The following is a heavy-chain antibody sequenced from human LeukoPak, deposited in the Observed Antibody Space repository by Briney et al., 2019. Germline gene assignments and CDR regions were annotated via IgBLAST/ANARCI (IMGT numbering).Heavy chain of an antibody. J-gene: IGHJ6*03. CDR2: ISSSGSTI. Sequence: GGSLRLFCAASGFTFSDYYMSWIRQAPGKGLEWVSYISSSGSTIYYADSVKGRFTISRDNAKNSLYLQMNSLRAEDTAVYYCARAPDSSGYYMYLYYYYYMDVWGKGTTVTISS. V-gene: IGHV3-11*04. CDR3: ARAPDSSGYYMYLYYYYYMDV. D-gene: IGHD3-22*01. CDR1: GFTFSDYY.